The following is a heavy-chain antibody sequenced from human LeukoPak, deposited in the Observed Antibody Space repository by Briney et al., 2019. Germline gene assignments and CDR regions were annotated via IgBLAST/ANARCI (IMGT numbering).Heavy chain of an antibody. J-gene: IGHJ4*02. CDR1: GGTFSSYA. Sequence: SVKVSCKASGGTFSSYAISWVRQAPGQGLEWMGRIIPILGIANYAQKFQDRVTITADKSTSTAYMELSSLRSEDTAVYYCARDSIAVAGDDFDYWGQGTLVTVSS. CDR3: ARDSIAVAGDDFDY. D-gene: IGHD6-19*01. V-gene: IGHV1-69*04. CDR2: IIPILGIA.